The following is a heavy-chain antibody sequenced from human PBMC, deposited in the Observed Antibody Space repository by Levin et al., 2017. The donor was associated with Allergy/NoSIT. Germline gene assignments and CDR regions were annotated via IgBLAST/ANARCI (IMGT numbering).Heavy chain of an antibody. D-gene: IGHD3-9*01. V-gene: IGHV3-21*01. CDR3: ARDDMCPGDN. CDR1: GFTFSSYS. CDR2: ISSSSSYI. J-gene: IGHJ4*02. Sequence: GESLKISCAASGFTFSSYSMNWVRQAPGKGLEWVSSISSSSSYIYYADSVKGRFTISRDNAKNSLYLQMNSLRAEDTAVYYCARDDMCPGDNWGQGTLVTVSS.